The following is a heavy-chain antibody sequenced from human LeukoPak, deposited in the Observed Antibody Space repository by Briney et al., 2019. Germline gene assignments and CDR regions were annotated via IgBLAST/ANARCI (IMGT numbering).Heavy chain of an antibody. J-gene: IGHJ4*02. V-gene: IGHV3-30*04. D-gene: IGHD3-10*01. Sequence: GKSLRLSCAPSGFTFSSYSMNWVRQAPGKGLESVAAILFDGSKKYVADAVKGRFTISRDNSENSLYLQMNSLRGVDTAVYYCTRDRHFGSGNRLSYFDYWGQGILVTVSS. CDR3: TRDRHFGSGNRLSYFDY. CDR1: GFTFSSYS. CDR2: ILFDGSKK.